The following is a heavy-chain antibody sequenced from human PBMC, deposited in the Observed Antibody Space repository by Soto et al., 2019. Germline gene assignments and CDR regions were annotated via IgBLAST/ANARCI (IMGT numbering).Heavy chain of an antibody. J-gene: IGHJ3*02. V-gene: IGHV3-23*01. CDR1: GFTFTSYV. CDR2: ISGSGGST. CDR3: AKTQYCSGGSCPPGGAFDI. Sequence: GGSLRLSCAASGFTFTSYVMSWVRQAPGKGLEWVLSISGSGGSTYYADSVKGRFTISRDNSKNTLYLQMNSLRAEDTAVYYCAKTQYCSGGSCPPGGAFDIWGQGTMVTVSS. D-gene: IGHD2-15*01.